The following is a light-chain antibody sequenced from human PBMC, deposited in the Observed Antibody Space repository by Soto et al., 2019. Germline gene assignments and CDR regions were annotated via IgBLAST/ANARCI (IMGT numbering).Light chain of an antibody. CDR3: QSFDSSLSGSV. V-gene: IGLV1-40*01. CDR2: GNS. CDR1: SSNIGAGYD. J-gene: IGLJ2*01. Sequence: QSVLTQPPSVSGAPGQRVTISCTGSSSNIGAGYDVHWYQQLPGTAPKLLIYGNSNRPSGVPDRFSGSTSDTSASLAISGLQAEDEADYYCQSFDSSLSGSVFGGGTKVTVL.